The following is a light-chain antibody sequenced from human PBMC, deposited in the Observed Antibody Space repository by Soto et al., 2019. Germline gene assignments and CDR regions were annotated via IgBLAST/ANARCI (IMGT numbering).Light chain of an antibody. Sequence: DIKMNKSPSSLSASVGDRITITCQASEDIDNYLHWYQQKPGKAPKLLIYDASNLETGVPSRFSGSGSGTDFSFTISSLQPEDIATYYCQQYDYMPYTFGQGTRPEIK. CDR1: EDIDNY. CDR2: DAS. J-gene: IGKJ5*01. CDR3: QQYDYMPYT. V-gene: IGKV1-33*01.